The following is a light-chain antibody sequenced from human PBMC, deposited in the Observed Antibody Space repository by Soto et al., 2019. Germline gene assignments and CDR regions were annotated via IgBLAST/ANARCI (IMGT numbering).Light chain of an antibody. J-gene: IGKJ1*01. CDR3: QQYCRSPCT. Sequence: DIVMTQSPDSLAVSLGERATINCKSSQSVLYRSNNQNYIAWYQQKPGQPPKLHIYWASTRESGVPDRFSGGGSGTDFTLTISSPQAEDGAVYYVQQYCRSPCTFGQGTKVEI. V-gene: IGKV4-1*01. CDR2: WAS. CDR1: QSVLYRSNNQNY.